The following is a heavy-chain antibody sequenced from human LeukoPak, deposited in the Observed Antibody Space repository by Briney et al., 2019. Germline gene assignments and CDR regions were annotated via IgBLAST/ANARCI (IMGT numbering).Heavy chain of an antibody. CDR2: IYYSGST. J-gene: IGHJ5*02. V-gene: IGHV4-61*08. D-gene: IGHD3-16*01. CDR1: GGSVSSSGSY. CDR3: ARSNSFYYDS. Sequence: KPSETLSLTCTVSGGSVSSSGSYWSWIRQPPGKGLEWFAYIYYSGSTTYNPSLKSRVIISVDTSKNQFSLRLSSVTAADTAVYYCARSNSFYYDSWGQGTLVTVSS.